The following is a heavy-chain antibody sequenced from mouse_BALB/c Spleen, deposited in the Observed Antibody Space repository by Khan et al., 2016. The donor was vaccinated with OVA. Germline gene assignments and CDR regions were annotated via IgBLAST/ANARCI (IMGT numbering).Heavy chain of an antibody. V-gene: IGHV9-1*02. CDR3: ARISSYWYSDV. D-gene: IGHD6-2*01. CDR2: INTYTGEP. Sequence: QSGPELKKPGETVKISCKASGYTFTNYGMNWVKQAPGKGLKWIGWINTYTGEPTYADDFKGRFVFSLETSASTAYLQISNLKNEDMTTYFCARISSYWYSDVWGAGTTVTVSS. J-gene: IGHJ1*01. CDR1: GYTFTNYG.